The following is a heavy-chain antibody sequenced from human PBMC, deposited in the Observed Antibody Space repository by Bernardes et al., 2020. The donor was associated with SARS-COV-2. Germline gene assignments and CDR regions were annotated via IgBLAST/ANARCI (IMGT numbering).Heavy chain of an antibody. CDR3: TRHMSAQWLEDKGGFDV. CDR1: GFTFRNYE. Sequence: GGSLRLSCEASGFTFRNYEMNWVRQAPGKGLEWISYISSSGSTIYNADSVEGRFTISRDNAKNSLYLQLDSLRAEDTALYYCTRHMSAQWLEDKGGFDVWGQGTMVIVSS. D-gene: IGHD6-19*01. V-gene: IGHV3-48*03. CDR2: ISSSGSTI. J-gene: IGHJ3*01.